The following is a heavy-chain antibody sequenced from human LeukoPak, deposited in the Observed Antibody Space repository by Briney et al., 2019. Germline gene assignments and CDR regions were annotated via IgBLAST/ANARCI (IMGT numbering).Heavy chain of an antibody. CDR1: GFTFSSYA. CDR2: ISYDGSNK. Sequence: GGSLRLSCAASGFTFSSYAMHWVRQAPGKGLEWVAVISYDGSNKYYADSVKGRFTISRDNSKNTLYLQMNSLRAEDTAVYYCARDSLEQQLLGYWGQGTLVTVSS. D-gene: IGHD6-13*01. V-gene: IGHV3-30-3*01. CDR3: ARDSLEQQLLGY. J-gene: IGHJ4*02.